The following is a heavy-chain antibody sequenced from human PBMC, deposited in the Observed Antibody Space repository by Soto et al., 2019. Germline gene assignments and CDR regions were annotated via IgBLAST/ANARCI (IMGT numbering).Heavy chain of an antibody. J-gene: IGHJ4*02. CDR2: IYHSGST. Sequence: SETLSLTCTVSGYSISSGYYWGWIRQPPGKGLEWIGSIYHSGSTYYNPSLKSRVTISVDTSKNQFSLKLSSVTAADTAVYYCARVTTVIDYWGQGTLVTVSS. CDR3: ARVTTVIDY. CDR1: GYSISSGYY. V-gene: IGHV4-38-2*02. D-gene: IGHD4-17*01.